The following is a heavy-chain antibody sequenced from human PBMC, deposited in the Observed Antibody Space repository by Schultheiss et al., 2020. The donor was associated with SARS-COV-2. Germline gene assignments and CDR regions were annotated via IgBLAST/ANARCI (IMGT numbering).Heavy chain of an antibody. CDR2: ISSSSSTI. Sequence: GGSLRLSCAASGFTFSSYSMNWVRQAPGKGLEWVSYISSSSSTIYYADSVKGRFTISRDNSKNTLYLQMGSLRAEDMAVYYCARGRGYCSSTSCYSDYWGQGTLVTVSS. V-gene: IGHV3-48*01. CDR1: GFTFSSYS. D-gene: IGHD2-2*01. CDR3: ARGRGYCSSTSCYSDY. J-gene: IGHJ4*02.